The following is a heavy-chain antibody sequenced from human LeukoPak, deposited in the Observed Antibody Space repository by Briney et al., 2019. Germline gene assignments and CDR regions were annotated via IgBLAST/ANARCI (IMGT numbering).Heavy chain of an antibody. V-gene: IGHV4-39*01. J-gene: IGHJ3*02. CDR2: IYYSGST. Sequence: SETPSLTCSVSGGPISSSSYYWGWIRQPPGKGLEWIGTIYYSGSTYYSPSLKSRVTISVDTSKNQFSLKLSSVTAADTAVYYSARSGGGIVATIRAFDIWGQGTMVTVSS. CDR3: ARSGGGIVATIRAFDI. CDR1: GGPISSSSYY. D-gene: IGHD5-12*01.